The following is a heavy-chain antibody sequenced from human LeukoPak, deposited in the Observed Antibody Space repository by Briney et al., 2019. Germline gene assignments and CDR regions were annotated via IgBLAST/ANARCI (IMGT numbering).Heavy chain of an antibody. J-gene: IGHJ4*02. CDR2: INTDGSST. CDR1: GFTFSTYW. CDR3: ARDYSSSWYETDY. D-gene: IGHD6-13*01. Sequence: PGGSLRLSCAASGFTFSTYWMHWVRQVPGKGLVWVSRINTDGSSTTYADSVKGRFTISRDNAKKILYLQMNSLRAEDTAVYYCARDYSSSWYETDYWGQGTLVTVSS. V-gene: IGHV3-74*01.